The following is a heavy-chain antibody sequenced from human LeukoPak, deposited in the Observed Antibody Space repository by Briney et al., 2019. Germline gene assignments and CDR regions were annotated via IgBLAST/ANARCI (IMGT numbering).Heavy chain of an antibody. CDR2: ISSSSSYI. J-gene: IGHJ3*02. V-gene: IGHV3-21*01. Sequence: PGGSLRLSCVVSGLTFSSYSMTWVRQAPGKGLEWVSSISSSSSYIYYADSVKGRFTISRDNAKNSLYLQMNSLRAEDTAVYYCARDRYCSGGSCYAAFDIWGQGTMVTVSS. D-gene: IGHD2-15*01. CDR1: GLTFSSYS. CDR3: ARDRYCSGGSCYAAFDI.